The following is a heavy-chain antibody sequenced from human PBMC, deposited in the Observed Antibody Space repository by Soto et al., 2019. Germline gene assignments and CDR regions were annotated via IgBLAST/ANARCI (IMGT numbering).Heavy chain of an antibody. CDR3: ARGWGYDSTDYYYAY. V-gene: IGHV1-69*01. Sequence: QVQLVQSGAEVRKPGSSVRVSCKASGGSFNRHTISWVRQAPGQGLEWMGGIIPIFGTANHAQKFQGRVTIIADESKSTAYMELSSLRSDDTAIYYCARGWGYDSTDYYYAYWGQGTLVIVSS. CDR2: IIPIFGTA. CDR1: GGSFNRHT. D-gene: IGHD3-22*01. J-gene: IGHJ4*02.